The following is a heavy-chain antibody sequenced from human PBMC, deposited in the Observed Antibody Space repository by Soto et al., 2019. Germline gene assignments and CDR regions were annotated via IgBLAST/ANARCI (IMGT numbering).Heavy chain of an antibody. Sequence: QVQLQEAGPGLVKPSETLSLTCTVSGASVTSFYWSWIRQAPGKGLEWIGYISDSGSTNYSPSLGSRLTISVDTSKNQFSLRLTSVTAADTAVYYCARRNGIDFWGQGTLVTVSS. D-gene: IGHD2-8*01. CDR3: ARRNGIDF. CDR1: GASVTSFY. J-gene: IGHJ4*02. CDR2: ISDSGST. V-gene: IGHV4-59*08.